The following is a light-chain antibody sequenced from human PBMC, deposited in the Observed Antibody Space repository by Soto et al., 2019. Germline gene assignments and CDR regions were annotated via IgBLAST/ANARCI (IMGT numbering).Light chain of an antibody. CDR3: QQDRNCPPT. CDR2: AAS. Sequence: LTQSPATLSSSQGDRVTLPCRASQSLSIDLVWYQQKPGLAPTLLIYAASQIARGVPARFSGSGSGTDFTLTISSLQPADFGPYYCQQDRNCPPTFGQGTKVDI. V-gene: IGKV3-11*01. CDR1: QSLSID. J-gene: IGKJ1*01.